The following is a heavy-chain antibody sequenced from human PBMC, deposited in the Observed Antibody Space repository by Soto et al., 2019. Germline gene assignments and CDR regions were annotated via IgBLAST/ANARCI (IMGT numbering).Heavy chain of an antibody. D-gene: IGHD3-22*01. J-gene: IGHJ5*02. V-gene: IGHV4-39*01. CDR3: ARDDLDSSDYTTNWFDP. CDR2: IYHTGNA. Sequence: SETLSLTCDVSGDSISNSRFYWAWIRQPPGEGLEWIGSIYHTGNAYYNPSLKSRVTISVDTSKNQFSLKVTSVTAADTALYYCARDDLDSSDYTTNWFDPWGQGTLVTVAS. CDR1: GDSISNSRFY.